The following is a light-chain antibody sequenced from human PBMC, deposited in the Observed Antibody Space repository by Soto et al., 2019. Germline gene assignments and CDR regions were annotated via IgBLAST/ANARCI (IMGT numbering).Light chain of an antibody. V-gene: IGKV3-11*01. CDR1: QSISIY. CDR3: QQRADWPIT. Sequence: EIVLTQSPATLSLSPGERVGLSCWSSQSISIYLAWYQQKPGQAPRLLIYDASNRATGIPARFSGSGSGTDFTLTISSLEPDDFAVYYCQQRADWPITFGQGTRLEIK. J-gene: IGKJ5*01. CDR2: DAS.